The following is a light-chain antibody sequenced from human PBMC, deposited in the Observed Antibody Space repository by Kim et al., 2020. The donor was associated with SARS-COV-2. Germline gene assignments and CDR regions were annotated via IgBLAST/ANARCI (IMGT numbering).Light chain of an antibody. CDR1: TSNIGSKY. CDR2: RNN. CDR3: AAWDDSLSGWV. V-gene: IGLV1-47*01. Sequence: GQRVSIFWYGSTSNIGSKYVKLYQHLPGTAPKLLIYRNNQRPSGVPDRFSGSKSGTSASLAISGLRSEDEADYYCAAWDDSLSGWVFGGGTKVTVL. J-gene: IGLJ6*01.